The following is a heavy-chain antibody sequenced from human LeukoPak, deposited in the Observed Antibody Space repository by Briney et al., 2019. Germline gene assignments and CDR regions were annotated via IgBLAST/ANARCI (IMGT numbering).Heavy chain of an antibody. CDR3: AREEKDIVVVPAAILNWLDP. CDR2: INPNSGGT. J-gene: IGHJ5*02. Sequence: GASVKVSCKASGYTFTGYYMHWVRQAPGQGLEWMGWINPNSGGTNYAQKFQGRVTMTRDTSISTAYMELSRLRSDDTAVYYCAREEKDIVVVPAAILNWLDPWGQGTLVTVSS. V-gene: IGHV1-2*02. D-gene: IGHD2-2*01. CDR1: GYTFTGYY.